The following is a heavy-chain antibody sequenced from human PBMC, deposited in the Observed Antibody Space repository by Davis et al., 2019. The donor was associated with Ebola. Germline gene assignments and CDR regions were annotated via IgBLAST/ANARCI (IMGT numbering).Heavy chain of an antibody. CDR1: GYTFTSYD. J-gene: IGHJ6*02. Sequence: ASVKVSCKASGYTFTSYDINWVRQATGQGLEWMGWMNPNSGNTGYAQKFQGRVTITADKSTSTAYMELSSLRSEDTAVYYCASVNYGGNSGDYYYGMDVWGQGTTVTVSS. D-gene: IGHD4-23*01. CDR3: ASVNYGGNSGDYYYGMDV. CDR2: MNPNSGNT. V-gene: IGHV1-8*01.